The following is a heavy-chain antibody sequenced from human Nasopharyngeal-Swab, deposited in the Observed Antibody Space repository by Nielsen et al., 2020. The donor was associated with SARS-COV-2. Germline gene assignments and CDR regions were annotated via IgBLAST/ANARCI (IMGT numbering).Heavy chain of an antibody. Sequence: GESLKISCAASGFTFSSYSMNWVRQAPGKGLEWVSSISSSSSYIYYADSVKGRFTISRDNAKNSLYLQMNSLRAEDTAVYYCVRDHLGSNYFDYWGQGTLVTVSS. CDR1: GFTFSSYS. CDR3: VRDHLGSNYFDY. V-gene: IGHV3-21*01. J-gene: IGHJ4*02. CDR2: ISSSSSYI.